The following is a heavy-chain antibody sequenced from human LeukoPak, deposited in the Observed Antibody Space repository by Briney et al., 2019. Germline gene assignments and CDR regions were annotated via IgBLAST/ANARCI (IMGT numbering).Heavy chain of an antibody. J-gene: IGHJ6*02. CDR3: ARSQSSGKTAAGDDYYFYHGMDV. V-gene: IGHV4-59*01. D-gene: IGHD6-13*01. CDR2: RYYSGST. CDR1: GGSIRNYY. Sequence: SETLSLTCTVSGGSIRNYYWTWIRQPPGKGLEWIGYRYYSGSTNYNPSLQSRVSMSIDTSKNQFSLNLRSVTAADTALYYCARSQSSGKTAAGDDYYFYHGMDVWGLGTTVTVS.